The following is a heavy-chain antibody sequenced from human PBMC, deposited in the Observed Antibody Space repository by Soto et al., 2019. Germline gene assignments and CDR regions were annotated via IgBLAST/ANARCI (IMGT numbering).Heavy chain of an antibody. CDR3: AHSRYYYDRSGLGVYAFDI. J-gene: IGHJ3*02. CDR2: VYWNDVK. V-gene: IGHV2-5*01. CDR1: WFSLSTSGVG. Sequence: QITLKESGPTLVKSTQTLTLTCTFFWFSLSTSGVGVGGVRQPPGQDPEWLALVYWNDVKRYSPSLKSRLTITKDTSKNQVVLTLTNMDPVDTATYYCAHSRYYYDRSGLGVYAFDIWGQGTMVTVSS. D-gene: IGHD3-22*01.